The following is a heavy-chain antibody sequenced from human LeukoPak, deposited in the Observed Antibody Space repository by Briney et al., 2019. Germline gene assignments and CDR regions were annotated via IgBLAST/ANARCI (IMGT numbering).Heavy chain of an antibody. V-gene: IGHV4-39*01. Sequence: SETLSPTCTVSGGSISSSSYYWGWLRPPPGKGLEWIGSIYYSGSTYYNPSLKSRVTISVGTSKNQFSLKLRSVTAADTAVYYCARHRSNYYGSGISYFDYWGQGTLVTVSS. CDR3: ARHRSNYYGSGISYFDY. D-gene: IGHD3-10*01. CDR2: IYYSGST. J-gene: IGHJ4*02. CDR1: GGSISSSSYY.